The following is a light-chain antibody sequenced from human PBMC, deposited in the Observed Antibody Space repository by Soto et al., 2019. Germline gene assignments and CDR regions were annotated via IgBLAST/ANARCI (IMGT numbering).Light chain of an antibody. V-gene: IGKV1-5*03. Sequence: DIQLTQSPYSVSASVGDRVSITCRASQGIISWLAWYQQKPGKAPKLLIYKASTLKSGVPSRFSGSGSGTEFTLTISSLQPDDFATYYCQHYNSYSEAFGQGTKVDIK. CDR2: KAS. J-gene: IGKJ1*01. CDR3: QHYNSYSEA. CDR1: QGIISW.